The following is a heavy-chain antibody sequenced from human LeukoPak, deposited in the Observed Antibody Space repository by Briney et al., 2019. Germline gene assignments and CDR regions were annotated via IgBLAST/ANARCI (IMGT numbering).Heavy chain of an antibody. CDR2: ISAYNGNT. CDR3: ARDSGITGSLDYYYYYYMDV. CDR1: GYTFTSYG. V-gene: IGHV1-18*01. J-gene: IGHJ6*03. D-gene: IGHD1-20*01. Sequence: ASVKVSCKASGYTFTSYGISWVRQAPGQGLEWMGWISAYNGNTNYAQKLQGRVTMTTDTSTSTAYMELRSLRSDDTAVYYCARDSGITGSLDYYYYYYMDVWGKGTTVTVSS.